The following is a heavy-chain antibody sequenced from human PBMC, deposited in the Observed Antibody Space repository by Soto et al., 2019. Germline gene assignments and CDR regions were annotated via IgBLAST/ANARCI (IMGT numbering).Heavy chain of an antibody. CDR3: AKDFRMVRGVIDY. J-gene: IGHJ4*02. CDR2: ISYDGSNK. CDR1: GFTFSSYG. V-gene: IGHV3-30*18. D-gene: IGHD3-10*01. Sequence: GGSLRLSCAASGFTFSSYGMHWVRQAPGKGLEWVAVISYDGSNKYYADSVKGRFTISRDNSKNTLYLQMNSLRAEDTAVYYCAKDFRMVRGVIDYWGQGTLVTVSS.